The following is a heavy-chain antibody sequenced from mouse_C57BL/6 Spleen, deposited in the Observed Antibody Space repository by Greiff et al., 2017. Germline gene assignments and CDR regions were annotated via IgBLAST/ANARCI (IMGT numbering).Heavy chain of an antibody. V-gene: IGHV1-64*01. CDR1: GYTFTSYW. CDR2: IHPNSGST. CDR3: ARRLYYYAMDY. J-gene: IGHJ4*01. Sequence: VKLQQPGAELVKPGASVKLSCKASGYTFTSYWMHWVKQRPGQGLEWIGMIHPNSGSTNYNEKFKSKATLTVDKSSSTAYMQLSSLTSEDSAVYYCARRLYYYAMDYWGQGTSVTVSS. D-gene: IGHD1-2*01.